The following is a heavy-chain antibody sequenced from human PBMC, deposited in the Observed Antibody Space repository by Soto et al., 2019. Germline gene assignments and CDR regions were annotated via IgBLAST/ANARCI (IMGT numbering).Heavy chain of an antibody. Sequence: QVQLQESGPGLVKPSQTLSLTCTVSGGSISSGDYYWSWIRQHPGKGLEWIGYIYYSGSTYYNPYLNSRVNISVDTSKNQFSLKLNSVTAADTAVYYCARWWSGSRQGFDPWGQGTLVTVSS. J-gene: IGHJ5*02. CDR3: ARWWSGSRQGFDP. D-gene: IGHD3-3*01. CDR1: GGSISSGDYY. CDR2: IYYSGST. V-gene: IGHV4-31*03.